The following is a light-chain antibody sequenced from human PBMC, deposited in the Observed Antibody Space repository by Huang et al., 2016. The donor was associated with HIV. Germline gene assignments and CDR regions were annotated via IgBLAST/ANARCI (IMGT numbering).Light chain of an antibody. V-gene: IGKV3-20*01. CDR1: QSVSNNY. CDR2: GAS. CDR3: QQYGTLLT. Sequence: EIVLTQSPGTLSLSPGERATLSCRASQSVSNNYLAWYQQKPGQAPRRLIDGASSRATGIPDRFSGSGSGTGFTLTISRLEPEDFAVYFCQQYGTLLTFGGGTKVEI. J-gene: IGKJ4*01.